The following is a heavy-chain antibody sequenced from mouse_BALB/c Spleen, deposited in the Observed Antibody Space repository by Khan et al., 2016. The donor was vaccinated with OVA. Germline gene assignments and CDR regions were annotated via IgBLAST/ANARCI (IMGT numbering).Heavy chain of an antibody. Sequence: VQLVETGGGLVRPGNSLKLSCVTSGFTFSYYRMHWLRQFPGKRLEWIAVITVKSDNSGANYAESVKGRFTLSRDDSKSSVYLQMNRGSEEDTATCYCRRGWYYYGTPFDYWGQGTTHTVSS. CDR1: GFTFSYYR. CDR2: ITVKSDNSGA. J-gene: IGHJ2*01. D-gene: IGHD1-1*01. CDR3: RRGWYYYGTPFDY. V-gene: IGHV13-2*02.